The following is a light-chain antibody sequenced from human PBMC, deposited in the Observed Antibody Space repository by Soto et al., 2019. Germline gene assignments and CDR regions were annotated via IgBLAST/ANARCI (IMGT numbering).Light chain of an antibody. CDR2: SNN. V-gene: IGLV1-44*01. J-gene: IGLJ1*01. CDR3: EARENYMNAFHV. Sequence: QSVLTQPPSASGAPGQRVTISCSGSSSNIGSNTVNWYQQLPGTAPKLLIYSNNQRPSGVPDRFSGSKSGTSASLAISGLQSEDEADNYCEARENYMNAFHVFGTGTKVTVL. CDR1: SSNIGSNT.